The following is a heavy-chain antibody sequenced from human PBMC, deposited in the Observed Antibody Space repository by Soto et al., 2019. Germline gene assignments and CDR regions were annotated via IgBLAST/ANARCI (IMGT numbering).Heavy chain of an antibody. CDR1: GFTFSSYA. J-gene: IGHJ4*02. D-gene: IGHD1-26*01. Sequence: EVQLLESGGGLVQPGGSLRLSCAASGFTFSSYAMRWVRQAPVKGLEWVSAISGSGGRTYYAESVKGRLTISREKSKNTLYLHMNSLRAEDTAVYYWARRGSGSYYDYWCQGTLVTVSS. CDR3: ARRGSGSYYDY. V-gene: IGHV3-23*01. CDR2: ISGSGGRT.